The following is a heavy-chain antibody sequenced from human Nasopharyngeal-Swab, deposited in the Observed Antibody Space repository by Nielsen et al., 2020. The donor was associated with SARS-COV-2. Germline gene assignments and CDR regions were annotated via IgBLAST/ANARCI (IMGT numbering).Heavy chain of an antibody. D-gene: IGHD6-6*01. Sequence: SETLSLTCTVSGGSISSIPFYWSWVRQSPGKGLEWIATVYYGVRTYYHPSLKSRVTLSVDSSNNQFSLKLTSVRAADSAVYYCARGRASMTYWGQGTLVTVSS. J-gene: IGHJ4*02. CDR1: GGSISSIPFY. V-gene: IGHV4-39*01. CDR2: VYYGVRT. CDR3: ARGRASMTY.